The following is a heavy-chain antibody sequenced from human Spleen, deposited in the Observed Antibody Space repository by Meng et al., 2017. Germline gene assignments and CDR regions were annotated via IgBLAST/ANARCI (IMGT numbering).Heavy chain of an antibody. CDR1: GFSLSTSRVG. J-gene: IGHJ4*02. D-gene: IGHD6-6*01. CDR2: IYWDDGK. CDR3: ADRPSSSLFDY. V-gene: IGHV2-5*02. Sequence: SGPTLVTPTQTLTLTCTFSGFSLSTSRVGVGWIRQPPGKALEWLALIYWDDGKRYSPSLKSRLTITKDTSKNQVVLTMTNMDPVDTATYYCADRPSSSLFDYWGQGTLVTVSS.